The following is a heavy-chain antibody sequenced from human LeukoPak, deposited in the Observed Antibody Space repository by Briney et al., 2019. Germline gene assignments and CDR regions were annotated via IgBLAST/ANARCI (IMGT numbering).Heavy chain of an antibody. CDR2: ISYDGSNK. V-gene: IGHV3-30-3*01. CDR3: ARAEKLLGYYYYMDV. D-gene: IGHD1-26*01. CDR1: GFTFSSYA. J-gene: IGHJ6*03. Sequence: GRSLRLSCAASGFTFSSYAMHWVRQAPGKGLEWVAVISYDGSNKYYADSVKGRFTISRDNSKNTLYLQMNSLRAEDTAVYYCARAEKLLGYYYYMDVWGKGTTVTVSS.